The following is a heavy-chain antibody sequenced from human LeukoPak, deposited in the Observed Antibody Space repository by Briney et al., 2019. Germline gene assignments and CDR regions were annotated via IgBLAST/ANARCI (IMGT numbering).Heavy chain of an antibody. CDR3: ARAPVVVTPPPDY. J-gene: IGHJ4*02. Sequence: PGGSLRLSCAASGFTFSSYAMHWVRQAPGKGLEWVAVISYDGSNKYHADSVKGRFTISRDNSKNTLYLQMNSLRAEDTAVYYCARAPVVVTPPPDYWGQGTLVTVSS. V-gene: IGHV3-30*04. CDR1: GFTFSSYA. D-gene: IGHD2-21*02. CDR2: ISYDGSNK.